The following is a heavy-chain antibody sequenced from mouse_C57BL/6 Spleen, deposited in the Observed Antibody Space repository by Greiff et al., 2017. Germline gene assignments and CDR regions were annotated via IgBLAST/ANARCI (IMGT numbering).Heavy chain of an antibody. CDR1: GYTFTDYN. V-gene: IGHV1-18*01. Sequence: VQLQQSGPELVKPGASVKIPCKASGYTFTDYNMDWVKQSHGKSLEWIGDINPNNGGTIYNQKFKGKATLTVDKSSSTAYMELRSLTSEDTAVYYCARSRLLCWYFDVWGTGTTVTVSS. CDR2: INPNNGGT. J-gene: IGHJ1*03. CDR3: ARSRLLCWYFDV. D-gene: IGHD2-3*01.